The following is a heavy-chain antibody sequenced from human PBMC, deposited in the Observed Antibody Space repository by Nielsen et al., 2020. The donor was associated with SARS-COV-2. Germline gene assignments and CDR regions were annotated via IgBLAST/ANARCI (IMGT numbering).Heavy chain of an antibody. CDR3: ARGHSLGSHSSGWYGYYYYYMDV. D-gene: IGHD6-19*01. CDR1: GGSFSGYY. J-gene: IGHJ6*03. CDR2: INHSGST. V-gene: IGHV4-34*01. Sequence: SEILSLTCAVYGGSFSGYYWSWIRQPSGKGLEWIGEINHSGSTNYNPSLKSRVTISVDTSKNQFSLKLSSVTAADTAVYYCARGHSLGSHSSGWYGYYYYYMDVWGKGTTVTVSS.